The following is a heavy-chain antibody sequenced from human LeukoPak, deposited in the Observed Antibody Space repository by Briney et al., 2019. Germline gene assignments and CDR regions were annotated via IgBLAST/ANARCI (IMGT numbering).Heavy chain of an antibody. Sequence: SETLSLTCTVSGGSISSYYWSWIRQPPGKGLEWIGYIYYSGSTNYNPSLKSRVTISVDTSKNQSSLKLSSVTAADTAVYYCARARVWYSSGWRAFDIWGQGTMVTVSS. J-gene: IGHJ3*02. D-gene: IGHD6-19*01. CDR3: ARARVWYSSGWRAFDI. CDR1: GGSISSYY. CDR2: IYYSGST. V-gene: IGHV4-59*01.